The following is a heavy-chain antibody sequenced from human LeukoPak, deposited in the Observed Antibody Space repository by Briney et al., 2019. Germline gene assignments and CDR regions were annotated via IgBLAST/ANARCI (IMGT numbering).Heavy chain of an antibody. CDR2: IYTSGST. D-gene: IGHD6-13*01. J-gene: IGHJ4*02. CDR1: GGSISNYY. V-gene: IGHV4-4*07. CDR3: AKDGSSWPFFDS. Sequence: SEALSLTCNASGGSISNYYWSWIRQPAGKGLEWIGRIYTSGSTYYNPSLKSRVTMSVDTSKNQFSLKLTSVTAADTAVYYCAKDGSSWPFFDSWGQGTLVTVSS.